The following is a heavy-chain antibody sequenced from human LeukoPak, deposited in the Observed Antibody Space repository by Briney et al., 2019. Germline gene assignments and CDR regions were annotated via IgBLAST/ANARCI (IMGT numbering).Heavy chain of an antibody. D-gene: IGHD2-21*02. CDR2: IRYDGTNK. J-gene: IGHJ4*02. CDR1: GFTLSTYG. V-gene: IGHV3-30*02. CDR3: AKEHIVVVTATLGY. Sequence: GGSLRLSCAASGFTLSTYGMHWVRQAPGKGLEGVAFIRYDGTNKNYVDSVKGRFTISRDNSKNTLYLQMNSLRAEDTAVYYCAKEHIVVVTATLGYWGQGTLVTVSS.